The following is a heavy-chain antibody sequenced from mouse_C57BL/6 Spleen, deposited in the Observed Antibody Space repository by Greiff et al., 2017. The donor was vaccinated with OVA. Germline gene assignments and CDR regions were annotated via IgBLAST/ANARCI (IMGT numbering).Heavy chain of an antibody. Sequence: QVQLQQPGAELVRPGSSVKLSCKASGYTFTSYWMDWVKQRPGQGLEWIGNIYPSDSETHYNQQFKDKATLTEDKSSSTAYMQLSSLTSEDSAVYYCARYGLFDYWGQGTTLTVSS. CDR1: GYTFTSYW. D-gene: IGHD1-1*02. CDR2: IYPSDSET. J-gene: IGHJ2*01. CDR3: ARYGLFDY. V-gene: IGHV1-61*01.